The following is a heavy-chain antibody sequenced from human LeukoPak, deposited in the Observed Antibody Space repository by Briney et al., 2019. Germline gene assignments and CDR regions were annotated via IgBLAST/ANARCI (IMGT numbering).Heavy chain of an antibody. J-gene: IGHJ4*02. Sequence: ASVKVSCKASGYGFTAHFMHWIRQAPGQGLEWMGIINPSGGSTSYAQKFQGRVTMTRDTSTSTVYMELSSLRSEDTAVYYCARAQDYGGNSDYWGQGTLVTVSS. V-gene: IGHV1-46*01. CDR3: ARAQDYGGNSDY. D-gene: IGHD4-23*01. CDR1: GYGFTAHF. CDR2: INPSGGST.